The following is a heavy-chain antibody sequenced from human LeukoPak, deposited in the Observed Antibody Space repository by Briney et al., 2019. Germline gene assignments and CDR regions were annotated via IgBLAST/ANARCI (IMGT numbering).Heavy chain of an antibody. J-gene: IGHJ4*02. V-gene: IGHV4-34*01. D-gene: IGHD3-16*02. Sequence: SETLSLTCAVYGGSFSGYYWSWIRQPPGKGLEWIGEINHSGGTNYNPSLKSRVTISVDTSKNQFSLKLSSVTAADTAVYYCARTRAYVWGSYRYFDYWGQGTLVTVSS. CDR3: ARTRAYVWGSYRYFDY. CDR1: GGSFSGYY. CDR2: INHSGGT.